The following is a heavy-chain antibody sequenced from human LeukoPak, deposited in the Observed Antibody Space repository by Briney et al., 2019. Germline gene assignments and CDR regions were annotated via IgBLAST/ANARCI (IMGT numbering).Heavy chain of an antibody. D-gene: IGHD6-13*01. CDR1: GGSISGYY. Sequence: PSETLSPTCTVSGGSISGYYWSWIRQPAGKGLEWIGRIYTSGSTNYNPSLKSRVTMSLDTSKNQFSLKLSSVTAADTAVYYCARDSYSSSWYGYFDYWGQGTLVTVSS. J-gene: IGHJ4*02. CDR2: IYTSGST. V-gene: IGHV4-4*07. CDR3: ARDSYSSSWYGYFDY.